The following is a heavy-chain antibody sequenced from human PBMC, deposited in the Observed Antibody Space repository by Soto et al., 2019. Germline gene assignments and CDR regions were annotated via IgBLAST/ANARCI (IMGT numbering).Heavy chain of an antibody. V-gene: IGHV3-33*01. CDR1: GFTFSSYG. D-gene: IGHD3-10*01. J-gene: IGHJ6*02. CDR2: IWYDGSNK. Sequence: QVQLVESGGGVVQPGRSLRLSCAASGFTFSSYGMHWVRQAPGKGLEWVAVIWYDGSNKYYADSVKGRFTISRDNPKNTLYLQMNSLRAEDTAVYYCARDQDYYGSGSYGDYYYYGMDVWGQGTTVTVSS. CDR3: ARDQDYYGSGSYGDYYYYGMDV.